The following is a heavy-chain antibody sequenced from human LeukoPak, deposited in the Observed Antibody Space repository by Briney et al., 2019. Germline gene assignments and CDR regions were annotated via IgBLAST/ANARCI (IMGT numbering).Heavy chain of an antibody. CDR1: GFTFSSYS. D-gene: IGHD6-13*01. V-gene: IGHV3-21*01. CDR2: ISSSSSYI. Sequence: GGSLRLSCAASGFTFSSYSMNWVRQAPGKGLEWVSSISSSSSYIYYADSVKGRFTISRDNAKNSLYLQMNSLRAEDTAAYYCARSSYSSSWYEGDYWGQGTLVTVSS. J-gene: IGHJ4*02. CDR3: ARSSYSSSWYEGDY.